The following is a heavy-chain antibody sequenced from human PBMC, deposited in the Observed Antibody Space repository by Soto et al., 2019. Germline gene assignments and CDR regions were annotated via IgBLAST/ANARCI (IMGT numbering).Heavy chain of an antibody. V-gene: IGHV3-21*01. D-gene: IGHD1-26*01. CDR2: ISSSSSYI. CDR3: ARDFYSGSSFDY. J-gene: IGHJ4*02. Sequence: GGSLRLSCAASGFTFSSYSMNWVRRAPGKGLEWVSSISSSSSYIYYADSVKGRFTISRDNAKNSLYLQMNSLRAEDTAVYYCARDFYSGSSFDYWGQGTLVTVS. CDR1: GFTFSSYS.